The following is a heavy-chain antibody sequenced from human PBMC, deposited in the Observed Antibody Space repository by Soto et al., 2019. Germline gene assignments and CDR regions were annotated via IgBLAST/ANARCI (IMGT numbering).Heavy chain of an antibody. CDR3: ARATYYDYVWGSHRYTTGTYYLDY. Sequence: QLQLQEDGSGLVKPSQTLSLTCAVSGGSISSGGYSWSWIRQPPGKGLEWIGYIYHSGSTYYNPSLKSRVTISVDRSKNQFSLMLSSVTAADTAVYYCARATYYDYVWGSHRYTTGTYYLDYWGQGTLVTVSS. J-gene: IGHJ4*02. D-gene: IGHD3-16*02. V-gene: IGHV4-30-2*01. CDR2: IYHSGST. CDR1: GGSISSGGYS.